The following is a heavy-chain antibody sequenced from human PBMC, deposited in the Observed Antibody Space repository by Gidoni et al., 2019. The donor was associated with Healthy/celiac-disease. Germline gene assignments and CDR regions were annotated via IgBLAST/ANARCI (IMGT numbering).Heavy chain of an antibody. CDR3: ARGFGGGGAWYFDY. CDR1: GGTFSSYA. Sequence: QVQLVQSGAEVKKPGSSVKVSCKASGGTFSSYAISWVRQAPGQGLEWMGGIIPIFGTANYAKKFQGRVTITADESTSTAYRELSSLRSEDTAVYYCARGFGGGGAWYFDYWGQGTLVTVSS. CDR2: IIPIFGTA. D-gene: IGHD3-10*01. V-gene: IGHV1-69*01. J-gene: IGHJ4*02.